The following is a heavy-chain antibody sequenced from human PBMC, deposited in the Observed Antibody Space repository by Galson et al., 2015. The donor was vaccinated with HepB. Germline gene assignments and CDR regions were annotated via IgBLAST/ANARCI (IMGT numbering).Heavy chain of an antibody. V-gene: IGHV6-1*01. CDR1: GDSVSSNSAA. J-gene: IGHJ3*02. CDR3: ARRYCSGGSCYGGKAFDI. Sequence: CAISGDSVSSNSAAWNRIRQSPSRGLEWLGRTYYRSKWYNDYAVSVKSRITINPDTSKNQFSLQLNSVTPEDTAVYYCARRYCSGGSCYGGKAFDIWGQGTMVTVSS. D-gene: IGHD2-15*01. CDR2: TYYRSKWYN.